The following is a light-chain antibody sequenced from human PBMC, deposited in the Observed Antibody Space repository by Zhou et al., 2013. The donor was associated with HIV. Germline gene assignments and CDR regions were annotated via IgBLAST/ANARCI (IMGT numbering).Light chain of an antibody. Sequence: AIQMTQSPSSLSASTGDRVTLTCRASQNVNTDLAWYQQQPGKAPNLLVFGASTLQTGVPSRFSGSGSGTHFTLTINNLQPDDFATYYCQQANSSPLTFGGGTTVDIK. J-gene: IGKJ4*01. CDR2: GAS. V-gene: IGKV1-8*01. CDR3: QQANSSPLT. CDR1: QNVNTD.